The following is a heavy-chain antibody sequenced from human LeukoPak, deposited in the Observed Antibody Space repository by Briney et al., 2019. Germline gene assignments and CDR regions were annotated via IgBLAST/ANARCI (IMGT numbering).Heavy chain of an antibody. D-gene: IGHD6-6*01. V-gene: IGHV3-11*06. J-gene: IGHJ6*02. CDR1: GFTFSDYY. Sequence: GGSLRLSCAASGFTFSDYYMSWIRQAPGKGLEWVSYISSSSSYIYYADSVKGRFTISRDNAKNSLYLQMNSLRAEDTAVYYCARSSAGPYSSSSSRHGMDVWGQGTTVTVSS. CDR3: ARSSAGPYSSSSSRHGMDV. CDR2: ISSSSSYI.